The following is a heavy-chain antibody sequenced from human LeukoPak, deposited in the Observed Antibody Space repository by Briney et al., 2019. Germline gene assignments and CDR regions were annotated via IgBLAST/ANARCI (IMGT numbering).Heavy chain of an antibody. D-gene: IGHD3-10*01. CDR1: GDSLTNFY. V-gene: IGHV4-59*01. CDR2: IFDNGST. CDR3: ARGGYGSAFDF. Sequence: SETLSLTCTVSGDSLTNFYWSWIRQPPGKGLEWVASIFDNGSTIDNRSLKSRVTISLDTSNNQFSLTVNSVTAADTAVYYCARGGYGSAFDFWGQGTLVTVSS. J-gene: IGHJ4*02.